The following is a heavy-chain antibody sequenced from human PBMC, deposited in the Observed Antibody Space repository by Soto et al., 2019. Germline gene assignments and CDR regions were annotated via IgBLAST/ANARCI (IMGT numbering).Heavy chain of an antibody. V-gene: IGHV1-69*02. Sequence: QVQLVQSGAEVKKPGSSVKVSCKASGGTFSSYTISWVRQAPGQGLEWMGRIIPILGIANNAQKFQGRVTINADKSTSTPYMELSSLRSEDTAVYYCAMEYCSSTSCYRDYWGQGTLVTVSS. CDR3: AMEYCSSTSCYRDY. D-gene: IGHD2-2*02. J-gene: IGHJ4*02. CDR1: GGTFSSYT. CDR2: IIPILGIA.